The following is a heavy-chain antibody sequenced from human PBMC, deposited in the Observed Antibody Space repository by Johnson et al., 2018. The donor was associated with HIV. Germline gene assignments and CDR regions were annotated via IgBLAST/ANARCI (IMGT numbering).Heavy chain of an antibody. Sequence: QVQLVESGGGVVQPGRSLRLSCAASGFTLSSYAMHWVRQAPGKGLEWVALISYDGSNKYYADSVKGRFTISRDNSKNTLYLQMNSLKTEDTAVYYCTTYAITERGFDSWGQGTMVTVSS. CDR2: ISYDGSNK. CDR1: GFTLSSYA. D-gene: IGHD1-1*01. CDR3: TTYAITERGFDS. J-gene: IGHJ3*02. V-gene: IGHV3-30-3*01.